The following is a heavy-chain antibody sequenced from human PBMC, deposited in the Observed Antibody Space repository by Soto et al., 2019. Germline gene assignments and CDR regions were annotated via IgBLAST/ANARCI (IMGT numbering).Heavy chain of an antibody. D-gene: IGHD3-10*01. CDR1: GFTFSSYA. Sequence: GGSLRLSCAASGFTFSSYAMSWVRQAPGQGLEWVSGISGSSGNTDHADSVKGRFTISRDNSKHTLYLQMNSLRAEDTAVYYCARSYSYGSGNYYTEDYWGQGTLVTVSS. J-gene: IGHJ4*02. V-gene: IGHV3-23*01. CDR2: ISGSSGNT. CDR3: ARSYSYGSGNYYTEDY.